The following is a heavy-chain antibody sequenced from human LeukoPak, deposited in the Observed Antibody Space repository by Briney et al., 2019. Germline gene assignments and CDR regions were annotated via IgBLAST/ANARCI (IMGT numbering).Heavy chain of an antibody. CDR3: ARSSVNYYYCMDV. V-gene: IGHV4-61*02. Sequence: SETLSLTCTVSGGSISSGSYYWSWIRQPAGKGLEWIGRIYTSGSTNYNPSLKSRVTISVDTSKNQFSLKLSSVTAADTAVYYCARSSVNYYYCMDVWGKGTTVTVSS. CDR1: GGSISSGSYY. CDR2: IYTSGST. J-gene: IGHJ6*03. D-gene: IGHD6-25*01.